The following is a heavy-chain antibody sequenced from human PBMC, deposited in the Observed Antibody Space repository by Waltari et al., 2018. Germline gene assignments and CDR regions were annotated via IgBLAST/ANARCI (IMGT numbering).Heavy chain of an antibody. V-gene: IGHV1-46*01. Sequence: QVQLVQSGAEVKKPGASVKISCKTSEYTLTNSYIHWMRQAPGQGIEWMGIINPSGGSTIYAQKFQGRVNMTRDTSTSTVYMELSSLRSEDTAVYYCALDTGALWMDVWGQGTTVTVSS. CDR3: ALDTGALWMDV. J-gene: IGHJ6*02. CDR2: INPSGGST. CDR1: EYTLTNSY. D-gene: IGHD2-21*01.